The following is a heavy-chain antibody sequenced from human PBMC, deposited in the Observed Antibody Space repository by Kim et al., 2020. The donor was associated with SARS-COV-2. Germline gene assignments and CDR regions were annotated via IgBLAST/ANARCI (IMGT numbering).Heavy chain of an antibody. V-gene: IGHV1-2*02. D-gene: IGHD5-18*01. CDR2: INPNSGGT. Sequence: ASVKVSCKASGYTFTGYYMHWVRQAPGQGLEWMGWINPNSGGTNYAQKFQGRVTMTRDTSISTAYMELSRLRSDDTAVYYCARTWIQLWLGPYNYFDYWGQGTLVTVSS. J-gene: IGHJ4*02. CDR1: GYTFTGYY. CDR3: ARTWIQLWLGPYNYFDY.